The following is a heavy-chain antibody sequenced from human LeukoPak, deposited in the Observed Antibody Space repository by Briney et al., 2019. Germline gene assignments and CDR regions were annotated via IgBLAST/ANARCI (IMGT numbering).Heavy chain of an antibody. V-gene: IGHV4-59*12. Sequence: SETLSLTCTVSGGSISSYYWSWIRQPPGEGLEWVGDIYHSGRTHYNPSPKRRDTISVDRYKNPFSLKLSSVTAAATAVYYCATHMTTVTTGAFDIWGQGTMVTVSS. CDR3: ATHMTTVTTGAFDI. D-gene: IGHD4-11*01. CDR2: IYHSGRT. J-gene: IGHJ3*02. CDR1: GGSISSYY.